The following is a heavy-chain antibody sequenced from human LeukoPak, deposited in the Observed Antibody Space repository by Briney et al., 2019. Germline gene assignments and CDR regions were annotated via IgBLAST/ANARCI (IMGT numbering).Heavy chain of an antibody. D-gene: IGHD3-10*01. V-gene: IGHV3-7*01. J-gene: IGHJ4*02. CDR1: GFTFRGYA. CDR3: ARDPLWFGELYDY. Sequence: GRSLRLSCAAPGFTFRGYAMHWVRQAPGKGLEWVANIKQDGSEKYYVDSVKGRFTISRDNAKNSLYLQMNSLRAEDTAVYYCARDPLWFGELYDYWGQGTLVTVSS. CDR2: IKQDGSEK.